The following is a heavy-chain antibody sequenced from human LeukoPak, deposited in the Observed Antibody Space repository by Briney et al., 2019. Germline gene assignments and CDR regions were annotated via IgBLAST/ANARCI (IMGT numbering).Heavy chain of an antibody. V-gene: IGHV4-34*01. CDR1: GGSFSGYY. CDR3: ARDLPYSGFDY. J-gene: IGHJ4*02. Sequence: SETLSLTCAVYGGSFSGYYWSWIRQPPGKGLEWIGEINHSGSTNYNPSLKSRVTISVDTSKNQFSLKLSSVTAADTAVYYCARDLPYSGFDYWGQGTLVTVSS. D-gene: IGHD5-12*01. CDR2: INHSGST.